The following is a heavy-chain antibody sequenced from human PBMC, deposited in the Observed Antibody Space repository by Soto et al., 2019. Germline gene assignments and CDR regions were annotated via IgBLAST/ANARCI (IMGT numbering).Heavy chain of an antibody. CDR3: ANRGY. Sequence: EVQLVESGGGLVQPGESLRLSCVASGFTVSSDFMTWVRQAPGKGLEWVSMIHDGDTTYYADPVKGRFTTSRDTSKNTRYLQMNSLRAEDTAVYHCANRGYWGQGILVTVSS. V-gene: IGHV3-66*01. J-gene: IGHJ4*02. D-gene: IGHD2-15*01. CDR1: GFTVSSDF. CDR2: IHDGDTT.